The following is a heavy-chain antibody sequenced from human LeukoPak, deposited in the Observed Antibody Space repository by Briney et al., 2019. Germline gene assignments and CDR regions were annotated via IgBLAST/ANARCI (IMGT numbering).Heavy chain of an antibody. CDR1: GFTVSSNY. CDR2: ILQSGGTS. CDR3: AKGSGWQQLAYLDV. Sequence: PGGSLRLSCAASGFTVSSNYMSWVRQAPGKGLEWVSGILQSGGTSYYADSVKGRFTISRDNSKSTLYLQMNSLRAEDTAVYYCAKGSGWQQLAYLDVWGKGTTVTVSS. V-gene: IGHV3-66*01. J-gene: IGHJ6*03. D-gene: IGHD6-13*01.